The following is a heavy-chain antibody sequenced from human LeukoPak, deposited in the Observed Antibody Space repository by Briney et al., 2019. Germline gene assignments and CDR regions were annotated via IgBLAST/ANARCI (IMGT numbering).Heavy chain of an antibody. V-gene: IGHV3-48*03. CDR2: ISGGGDTL. CDR3: ARPVGYAGTGSYYGY. CDR1: GFTFSSYE. J-gene: IGHJ4*02. Sequence: GGSLRLSCEASGFTFSSYEMNWVRQAPGKGPEWVSYISGGGDTLHYADPVKGRFTISRDNAKKTLFLQMNTLRAEDTAVYYCARPVGYAGTGSYYGYWGQGTLVTVSS. D-gene: IGHD3-10*01.